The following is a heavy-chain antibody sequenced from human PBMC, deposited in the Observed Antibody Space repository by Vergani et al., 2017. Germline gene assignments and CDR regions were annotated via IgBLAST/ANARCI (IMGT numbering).Heavy chain of an antibody. Sequence: QVQLVESGGGAVQPGRSLRLSCAASGFSLTSYSMHWVRQAPGKGLEWVAVMWYDGSHKLYGDSVKGRFTISRDNSKNTQFLQMNSLRAEDTAVYYCAKGPGTSSWFGADYWGQGTLVTVSS. CDR1: GFSLTSYS. CDR3: AKGPGTSSWFGADY. D-gene: IGHD3-10*01. V-gene: IGHV3-33*06. J-gene: IGHJ4*02. CDR2: MWYDGSHK.